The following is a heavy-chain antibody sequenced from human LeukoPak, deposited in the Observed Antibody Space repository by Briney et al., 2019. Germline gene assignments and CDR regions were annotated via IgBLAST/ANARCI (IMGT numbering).Heavy chain of an antibody. V-gene: IGHV4-38-2*02. CDR1: GYSISSGYY. CDR2: IYHSGST. J-gene: IGHJ4*02. Sequence: PSETLSLTCSASGYSISSGYYWGWIRQPPGKGLEWIGSIYHSGSTKYNPSLKSRVTISVDTSKNQFSLKLSSVTAADTAVYCCARGFLEDYYGSGAGYWGQGTLVTVSS. D-gene: IGHD3-10*01. CDR3: ARGFLEDYYGSGAGY.